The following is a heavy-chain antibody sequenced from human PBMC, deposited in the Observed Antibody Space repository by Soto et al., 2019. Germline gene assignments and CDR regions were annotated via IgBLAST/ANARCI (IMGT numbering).Heavy chain of an antibody. V-gene: IGHV4-34*01. CDR2: INHSGST. J-gene: IGHJ4*02. CDR1: GGSFSGYY. D-gene: IGHD6-19*01. CDR3: ARGMAVAGHYFDS. Sequence: QVQLQQWGAGLLKPSETLSLTCAVYGGSFSGYYWSWIRQPPGKGLEWIGEINHSGSTNYNPSLKSRLTISVDTSKNQFSLKLRSVTAADTAVYYCARGMAVAGHYFDSWGQGTLVTVSS.